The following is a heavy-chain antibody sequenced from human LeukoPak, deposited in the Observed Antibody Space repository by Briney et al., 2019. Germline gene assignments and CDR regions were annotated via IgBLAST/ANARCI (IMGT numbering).Heavy chain of an antibody. Sequence: PGGSLRLSCAASGFTFSDHYMSWIRQAPGKGLECVSYISSGGSTTYYTDSVKGRFTISRDNGKNALYLQMNSLRAEDTAVYYCVRDAPEWEIPSDYWGQGTLVTVSS. D-gene: IGHD1-26*01. J-gene: IGHJ4*02. V-gene: IGHV3-11*04. CDR3: VRDAPEWEIPSDY. CDR1: GFTFSDHY. CDR2: ISSGGSTT.